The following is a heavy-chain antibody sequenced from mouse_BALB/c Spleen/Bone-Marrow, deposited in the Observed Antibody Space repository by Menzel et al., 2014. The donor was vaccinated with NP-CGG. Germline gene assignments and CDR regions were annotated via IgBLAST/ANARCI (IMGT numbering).Heavy chain of an antibody. CDR3: NGNYYAMDY. CDR1: GFNIKDYY. D-gene: IGHD2-1*01. Sequence: VQLQQSGAELVRSGASVKSSCTASGFNIKDYYMHWVKQRPEQGLEWIGWIDPENGDTEYAPKFQGKATMTADTSFNTAYLQLSSLTSEDTAVYYCNGNYYAMDYWGQGTSVTVSS. V-gene: IGHV14-4*02. CDR2: IDPENGDT. J-gene: IGHJ4*01.